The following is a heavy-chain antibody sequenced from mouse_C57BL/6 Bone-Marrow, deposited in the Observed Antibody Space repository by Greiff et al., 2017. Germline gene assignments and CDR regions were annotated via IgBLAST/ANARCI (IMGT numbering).Heavy chain of an antibody. Sequence: EVMLVESGGGLVKPGGSLKLSCAASGFTFSSYAMSWVRQTPEKRLEWVATISDGGSYTYYPDNVKGRVTISRDNAKNNLYLQMSHLKSEDTAMYYCARDGYPMDYWGQGTSVTVSS. CDR3: ARDGYPMDY. D-gene: IGHD1-2*01. CDR1: GFTFSSYA. V-gene: IGHV5-4*01. CDR2: ISDGGSYT. J-gene: IGHJ4*01.